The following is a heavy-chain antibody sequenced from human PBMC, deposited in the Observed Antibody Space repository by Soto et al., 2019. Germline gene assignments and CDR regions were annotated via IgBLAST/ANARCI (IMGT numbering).Heavy chain of an antibody. Sequence: EVQLVESGGGLVKPGGSLRLSCAASGFTFSSYSMNWVRQAPGKGLEWVSSISSSSSYIYYADSVKGRFTISRDNAKNSLSLQMNSLRAEDTAVYYCARGGYCSSTSCYAGLYNWFDPWGQGTLVTVSS. CDR2: ISSSSSYI. V-gene: IGHV3-21*01. J-gene: IGHJ5*02. CDR3: ARGGYCSSTSCYAGLYNWFDP. D-gene: IGHD2-2*01. CDR1: GFTFSSYS.